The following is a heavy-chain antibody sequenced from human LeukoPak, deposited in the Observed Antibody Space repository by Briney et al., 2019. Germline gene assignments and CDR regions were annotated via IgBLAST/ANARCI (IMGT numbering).Heavy chain of an antibody. J-gene: IGHJ6*02. CDR3: ARVKAVAGRNYYGMDV. CDR2: IIPIFGTA. CDR1: GGTFSSYA. Sequence: ASVKVSCKASGGTFSSYAISWVRQAPGQGLEWMGGIIPIFGTANYAQKFQGRVTITADESTSTAYMELSSLRSEDTAVYYCARVKAVAGRNYYGMDVWGQGTTVTVSS. D-gene: IGHD6-19*01. V-gene: IGHV1-69*13.